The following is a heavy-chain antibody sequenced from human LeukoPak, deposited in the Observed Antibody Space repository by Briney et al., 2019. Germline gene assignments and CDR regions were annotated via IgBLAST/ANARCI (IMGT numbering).Heavy chain of an antibody. V-gene: IGHV3-7*03. J-gene: IGHJ4*02. D-gene: IGHD6-19*01. CDR2: IKQDGSEK. CDR3: ARFRLAPRLVFAIHTQYFDY. CDR1: GFTFSSYW. Sequence: HSGGSLRLSCAASGFTFSSYWMSWVRQAPGKGLEWVANIKQDGSEKYYVDSVKGRFTISRDNAKNSLYLQMNSLRAEDTAVYYCARFRLAPRLVFAIHTQYFDYWGQGTLVTVSS.